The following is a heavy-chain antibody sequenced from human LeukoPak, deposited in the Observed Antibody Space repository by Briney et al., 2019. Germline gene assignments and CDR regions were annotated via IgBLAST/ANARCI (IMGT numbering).Heavy chain of an antibody. CDR3: ARPKYVVVPAAIPPHFDY. CDR2: IIPIFGTA. V-gene: IGHV1-69*01. J-gene: IGHJ4*02. D-gene: IGHD2-2*02. Sequence: SVKVSCKASGGTFSSYAISWVRQAPGQGLEWMGGIIPIFGTANYAQKFQGRVTITADESTSTAYMELSSLRSEDTAVYYCARPKYVVVPAAIPPHFDYWGQGTLVTVSS. CDR1: GGTFSSYA.